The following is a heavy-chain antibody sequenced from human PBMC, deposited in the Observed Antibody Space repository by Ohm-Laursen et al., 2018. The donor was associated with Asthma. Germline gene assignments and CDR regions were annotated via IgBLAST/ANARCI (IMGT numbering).Heavy chain of an antibody. Sequence: GTLSLTCVVSGGSVSGYYWSWIRQPPGRGLEWIAYMHSSGGANYNPSLQSRVTLSVDTSNNRVSLRLSFVTAADTALYFCARLDWALSVFDLWGQGALVTVAS. CDR1: GGSVSGYY. D-gene: IGHD3-9*01. CDR2: MHSSGGA. CDR3: ARLDWALSVFDL. V-gene: IGHV4-59*02. J-gene: IGHJ5*02.